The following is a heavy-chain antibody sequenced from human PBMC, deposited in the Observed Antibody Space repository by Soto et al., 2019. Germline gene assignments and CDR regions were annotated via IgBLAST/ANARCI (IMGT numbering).Heavy chain of an antibody. Sequence: QVQLQQWGAGLLKPSETLSLTCAVYGGSFSGYYWSWIRQPPGKGLEWIGEINHSGSTNYNPSLKSRVTISVDTSKNQCSLKLSSVTAADTAVYYCARGRWDCSSTSCSKGDYYGMDVWGQGTTVTVSS. CDR1: GGSFSGYY. CDR3: ARGRWDCSSTSCSKGDYYGMDV. V-gene: IGHV4-34*01. J-gene: IGHJ6*02. CDR2: INHSGST. D-gene: IGHD2-2*01.